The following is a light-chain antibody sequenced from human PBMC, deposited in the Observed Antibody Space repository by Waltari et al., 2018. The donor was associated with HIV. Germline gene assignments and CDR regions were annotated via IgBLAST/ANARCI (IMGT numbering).Light chain of an antibody. CDR3: GSWDSSLSAVL. J-gene: IGLJ2*01. CDR2: ENY. Sequence: QSVLTQPPSVSAAPGQKVTISCSGSSSNIWGNDVYWYQQFPGTAPNLLIYENYERPPGIPDRFSGSKYGTSATLGITGLQTGDEAHYFCGSWDSSLSAVLFGGGTKLTVL. CDR1: SSNIWGND. V-gene: IGLV1-51*02.